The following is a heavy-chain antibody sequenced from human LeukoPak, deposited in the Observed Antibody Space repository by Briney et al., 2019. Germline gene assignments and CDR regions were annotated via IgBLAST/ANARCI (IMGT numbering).Heavy chain of an antibody. CDR1: GGSFSGYY. CDR2: INHSGST. V-gene: IGHV4-34*01. Sequence: SETLSLTCAVYGGSFSGYYWSWIRQPPGKGLEWIGEINHSGSTNYNPSLKSRVTISVDTSKNQFSLKLSSVTAADTAVYYCARDLNDFWSGYYIPIMGNYYMDVWGKGTTVTVSS. D-gene: IGHD3-3*01. J-gene: IGHJ6*03. CDR3: ARDLNDFWSGYYIPIMGNYYMDV.